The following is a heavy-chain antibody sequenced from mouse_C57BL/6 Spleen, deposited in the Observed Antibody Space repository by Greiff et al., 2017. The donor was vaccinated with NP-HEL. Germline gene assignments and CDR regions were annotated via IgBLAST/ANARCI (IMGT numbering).Heavy chain of an antibody. V-gene: IGHV5-12*01. CDR1: GFTFSDYY. CDR3: ARGGSSYEGYYAMDY. J-gene: IGHJ4*01. CDR2: ISNGGGST. D-gene: IGHD1-1*01. Sequence: DVHLVESGGGLVQPGGSLKLSCAASGFTFSDYYMYWVRQTPEKRLEWVAYISNGGGSTYYPDTVKGRFTISRDNAKNTLYLQMSRLKSEDTAMYYGARGGSSYEGYYAMDYWGQGTSVTVSS.